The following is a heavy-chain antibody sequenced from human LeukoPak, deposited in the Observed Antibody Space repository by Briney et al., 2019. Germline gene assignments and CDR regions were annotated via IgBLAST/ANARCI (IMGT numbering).Heavy chain of an antibody. CDR3: ARGPSPPARSWYLY. J-gene: IGHJ4*02. Sequence: PSETLSLTCAVYGGSFSGYYWSWIRQPPGKGLEWIGEINHSGSTNYNPSLKSRVTISVDTSKNQFSLKLSSVTAADTAVYYCARGPSPPARSWYLYWGQGTLVTVSS. V-gene: IGHV4-34*01. CDR2: INHSGST. CDR1: GGSFSGYY. D-gene: IGHD6-13*01.